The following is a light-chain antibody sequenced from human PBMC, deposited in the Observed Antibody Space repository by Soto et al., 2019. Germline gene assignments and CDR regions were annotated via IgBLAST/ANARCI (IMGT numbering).Light chain of an antibody. V-gene: IGLV2-14*01. CDR2: EVS. CDR1: SSDGGGYNY. Sequence: QSALTQPAFVSGAPGPSITISCTGTSSDGGGYNYVSWYQHPPGKAPKLMLSEVSNRPSGVSNRFSGSKSGNTASLTISGLQAEGEADYYCSSYTSTSTRVFGTGTRSPS. CDR3: SSYTSTSTRV. J-gene: IGLJ1*01.